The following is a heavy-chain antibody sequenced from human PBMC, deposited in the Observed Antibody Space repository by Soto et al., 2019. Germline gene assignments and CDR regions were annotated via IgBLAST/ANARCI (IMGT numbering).Heavy chain of an antibody. J-gene: IGHJ6*02. CDR3: ARDEYGSSWYYYGMDV. Sequence: QPGGSLRLSCAASGFTFSSYAMHWVRQAPGKGLEWVAVISYDGSNKYYADSVKGRFTISRDNSKNTLYLQMNSLRAEDTAVYYCARDEYGSSWYYYGMDVWGQGTTVTVSS. CDR2: ISYDGSNK. D-gene: IGHD6-13*01. V-gene: IGHV3-30-3*01. CDR1: GFTFSSYA.